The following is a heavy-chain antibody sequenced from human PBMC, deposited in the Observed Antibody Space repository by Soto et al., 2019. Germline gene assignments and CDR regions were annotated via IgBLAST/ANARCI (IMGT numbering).Heavy chain of an antibody. Sequence: EVQLVESGGGLVQPGGSLRLSCAVSGFTFSGYDMHWVRQPTGKGLQWVATVGLAGDADYSDSVKGRFTTSRQNARNSMYLQMNNLTAGDSAVYFCARERRRDGGAFDIWGQGTRVTVSS. V-gene: IGHV3-13*04. CDR2: VGLAGDA. CDR1: GFTFSGYD. J-gene: IGHJ3*02. D-gene: IGHD1-1*01. CDR3: ARERRRDGGAFDI.